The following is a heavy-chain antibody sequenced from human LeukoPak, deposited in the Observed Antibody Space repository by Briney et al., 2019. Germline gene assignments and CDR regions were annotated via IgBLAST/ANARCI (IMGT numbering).Heavy chain of an antibody. CDR3: AKESGKFDY. CDR2: ISADGGST. V-gene: IGHV3-43*02. CDR1: GINFADYA. J-gene: IGHJ4*02. Sequence: GGSLKLSCVVSGINFADYAMHWVRQPPGKGLEWVSLISADGGSTFSADSVKGRFSISRDNSKNSLYLQMNSLRSEDTAMYYCAKESGKFDYWGQGTLVAVSS.